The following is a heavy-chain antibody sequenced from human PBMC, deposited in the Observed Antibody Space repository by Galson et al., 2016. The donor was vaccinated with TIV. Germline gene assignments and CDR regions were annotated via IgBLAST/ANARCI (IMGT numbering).Heavy chain of an antibody. CDR3: ARVRFGELAGYYYYMDV. CDR2: IIPILGTA. Sequence: SVKVSCKASGGTFSSYAISWVRQAPGQGLEWMGRIIPILGTANCAQKFQGRVTITADESTSTAYMELSSLRSEDTAVYYCARVRFGELAGYYYYMDVWGQGTTVTVSS. CDR1: GGTFSSYA. D-gene: IGHD3-10*01. J-gene: IGHJ6*03. V-gene: IGHV1-69*13.